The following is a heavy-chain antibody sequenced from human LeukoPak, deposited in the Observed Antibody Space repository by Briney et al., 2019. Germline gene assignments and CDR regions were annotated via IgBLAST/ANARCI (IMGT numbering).Heavy chain of an antibody. CDR1: GFTFSDYY. Sequence: LRLSCAASGFTFSDYYMSWIRQPPGKGLEWIGEINHSGSTNYNPSLKSRVTISVDTSKNQFSLKLSSVTAADTAVYYCARAGGSGWYETDYWGQGTLVTVSS. V-gene: IGHV4-34*01. D-gene: IGHD6-19*01. CDR3: ARAGGSGWYETDY. CDR2: INHSGST. J-gene: IGHJ4*02.